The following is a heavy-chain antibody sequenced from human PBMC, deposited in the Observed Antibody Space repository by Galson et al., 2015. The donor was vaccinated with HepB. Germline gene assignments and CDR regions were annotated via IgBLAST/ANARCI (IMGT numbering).Heavy chain of an antibody. CDR2: IYPSDSDT. D-gene: IGHD6-6*01. V-gene: IGHV5-51*01. J-gene: IGHJ4*02. CDR3: ARGYSSSPPGFDY. CDR1: GYSFTDYW. Sequence: QSGAEVKKPGESLKISCKGSGYSFTDYWIGWVRQMPGKGLEWMGIIYPSDSDTRYSPPFQGQVTMSADKSISTAYLQWSSLKASDTAMYYCARGYSSSPPGFDYWGQGTLVTVSS.